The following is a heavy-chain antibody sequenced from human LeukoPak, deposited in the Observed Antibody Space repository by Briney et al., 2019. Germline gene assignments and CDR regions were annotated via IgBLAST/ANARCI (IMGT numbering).Heavy chain of an antibody. V-gene: IGHV3-30*18. CDR1: GFTFSSYG. CDR2: ISYDGSNE. D-gene: IGHD3-22*01. J-gene: IGHJ3*02. Sequence: GGSLRLSCAASGFTFSSYGMHWVRQAPGKGLEWVAVISYDGSNEYYADSVKGRFTMSRDNSKNTLYLQMNSLRAEDTAVYYCAKVGYDSNAFDIWGQGTMVTVSS. CDR3: AKVGYDSNAFDI.